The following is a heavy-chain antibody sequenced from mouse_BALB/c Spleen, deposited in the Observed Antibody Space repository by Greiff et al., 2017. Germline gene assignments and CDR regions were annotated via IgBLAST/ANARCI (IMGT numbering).Heavy chain of an antibody. D-gene: IGHD3-3*01. CDR2: IVPGSGST. V-gene: IGHV1-9*01. J-gene: IGHJ4*01. CDR1: GYTFSSYW. CDR3: ARRCCYAMDY. Sequence: QVQLKQSGADLVKPGASVKLSCKATGYTFSSYWIEWVKQRPGHGLEWIGEIVPGSGSTYYNEKFKGKATFTADTSSNTAYMQLSSLTSEDSAVYYCARRCCYAMDYWGQGTSVTVSS.